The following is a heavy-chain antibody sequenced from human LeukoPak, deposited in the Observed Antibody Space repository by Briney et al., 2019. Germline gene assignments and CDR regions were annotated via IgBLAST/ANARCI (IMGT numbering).Heavy chain of an antibody. Sequence: AASVKVSCKVSGYTFTDYYMHWVRQAPGQGLEWMGWINPNSGGTNYAQKFQGRVTMTRDTSISTAYMELSRLRSDDTAVYYCARDLSGSFALGYWGQGTLVTVSS. V-gene: IGHV1-2*02. CDR2: INPNSGGT. CDR3: ARDLSGSFALGY. CDR1: GYTFTDYY. D-gene: IGHD1-26*01. J-gene: IGHJ4*02.